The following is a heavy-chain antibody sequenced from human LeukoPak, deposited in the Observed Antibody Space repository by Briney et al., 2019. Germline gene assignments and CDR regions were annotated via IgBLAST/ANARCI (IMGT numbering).Heavy chain of an antibody. CDR3: ARDPRNYDSSGPGVDI. Sequence: SVKVSCKASGGTFSSYAISWVRQAPGQGLEWMGRIIPILGVANYAQKFQGRVTITADKSTSTAYMELSSLRSEDTAVYYCARDPRNYDSSGPGVDIWGQGTMVTVSS. CDR1: GGTFSSYA. J-gene: IGHJ3*02. CDR2: IIPILGVA. D-gene: IGHD3-22*01. V-gene: IGHV1-69*04.